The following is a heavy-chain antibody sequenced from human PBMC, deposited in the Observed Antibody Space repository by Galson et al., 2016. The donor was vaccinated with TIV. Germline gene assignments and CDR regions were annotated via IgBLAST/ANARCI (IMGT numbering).Heavy chain of an antibody. CDR1: GYIFTNYA. D-gene: IGHD5/OR15-5a*01. CDR3: ARHLYFFDNTVYSDAFDV. CDR2: VSAYNKKT. V-gene: IGHV1-18*04. Sequence: QSGAEVKKPGESLKISCKASGYIFTNYAISWLRQAPGQGPEWMGWVSAYNKKTHYAQKFQDRVTMTTDTATNTVFMDLRSLRSDDTAIYFYARHLYFFDNTVYSDAFDVWGQGTMVAVSS. J-gene: IGHJ3*01.